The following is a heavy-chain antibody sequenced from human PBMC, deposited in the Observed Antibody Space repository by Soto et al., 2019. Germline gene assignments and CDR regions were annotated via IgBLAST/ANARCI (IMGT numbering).Heavy chain of an antibody. Sequence: QVHLVQSGAEVKKPGSSVKVSCKASGGTFSNHAINWVRQAPGQGLEWMGRIIPIFSTTNYAQKFQGRVTFTADESTITAYMELSSLKHDDTAVYYCAREVAADGTFREDVFDIWGQGTLVTVS. V-gene: IGHV1-69*12. CDR1: GGTFSNHA. J-gene: IGHJ3*02. CDR3: AREVAADGTFREDVFDI. D-gene: IGHD6-13*01. CDR2: IIPIFSTT.